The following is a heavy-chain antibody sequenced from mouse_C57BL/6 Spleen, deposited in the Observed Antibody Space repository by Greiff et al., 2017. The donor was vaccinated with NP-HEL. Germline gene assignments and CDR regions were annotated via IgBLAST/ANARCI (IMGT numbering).Heavy chain of an antibody. J-gene: IGHJ3*01. CDR3: ARTYGSIGFAY. CDR2: IYPGSGNT. CDR1: GYTFTDYY. D-gene: IGHD1-1*01. V-gene: IGHV1-76*01. Sequence: VQLQQSGAELVRPGASVKLSCKASGYTFTDYYINWVKQRPGQGLEWIARIYPGSGNTYYNEKFKGKATLTAEKSSSTAYMQLSSLTSEDSAVYFCARTYGSIGFAYWGQGTLVTVSA.